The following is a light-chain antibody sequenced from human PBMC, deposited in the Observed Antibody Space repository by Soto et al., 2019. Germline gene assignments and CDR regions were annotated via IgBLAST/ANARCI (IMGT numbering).Light chain of an antibody. CDR2: EVS. CDR1: SSDVGGYNY. Sequence: QPVLTQPASVSGSPGQSITISCTGTSSDVGGYNYVSWYQQHPGKAPKLMIYEVSNRPSGVPDRFSGSKSGTSASLAITGLQAEDEANYYCQAYDSSLSGSVVFGGGTKLTVL. CDR3: QAYDSSLSGSVV. V-gene: IGLV2-14*01. J-gene: IGLJ2*01.